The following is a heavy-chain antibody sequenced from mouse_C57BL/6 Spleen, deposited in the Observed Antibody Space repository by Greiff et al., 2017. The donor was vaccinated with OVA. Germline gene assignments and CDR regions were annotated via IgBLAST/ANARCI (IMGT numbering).Heavy chain of an antibody. CDR1: GFSLTSYG. V-gene: IGHV2-2*01. CDR2: ICSGGST. J-gene: IGHJ2*01. Sequence: QVQLKESGPGLVQPSQSLSITCTVSGFSLTSYGVHWVRQSPGKGLEWLGVICSGGSTDYNAAFISRLSISKDNSKSQVFFKMNSLQADDTAIYCCARKRGYNYFDYWGQGTTLTVSS. CDR3: ARKRGYNYFDY. D-gene: IGHD2-2*01.